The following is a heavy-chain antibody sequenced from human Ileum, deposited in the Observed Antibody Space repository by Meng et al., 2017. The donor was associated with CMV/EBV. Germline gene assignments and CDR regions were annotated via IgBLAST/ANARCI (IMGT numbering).Heavy chain of an antibody. CDR3: ARMKSGSYYSYFDY. Sequence: SGGTFSSCAIRWVRQAPGQGLEWMGGIIPIFGTANYAQKFQGRVTITTDESTSTAYMELSSLRSEDTAVYYCARMKSGSYYSYFDYWGQGTLVTVSS. CDR1: GGTFSSCA. CDR2: IIPIFGTA. V-gene: IGHV1-69*05. J-gene: IGHJ4*02. D-gene: IGHD1-26*01.